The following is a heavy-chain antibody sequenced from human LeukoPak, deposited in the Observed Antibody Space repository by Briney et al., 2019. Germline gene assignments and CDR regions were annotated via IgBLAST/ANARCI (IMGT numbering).Heavy chain of an antibody. Sequence: PGGSLRLSCAASGFTFSTYGMHWVRQAPGKGLERVAVIWYDGSNKNYADCVTGRFTISRDNSNNTLYLQMNSLRAEDTAVYYCVRALYRWSFSGYENSGPEPDYWGQGTLVTVSS. D-gene: IGHD5-12*01. CDR3: VRALYRWSFSGYENSGPEPDY. CDR2: IWYDGSNK. CDR1: GFTFSTYG. J-gene: IGHJ4*02. V-gene: IGHV3-33*01.